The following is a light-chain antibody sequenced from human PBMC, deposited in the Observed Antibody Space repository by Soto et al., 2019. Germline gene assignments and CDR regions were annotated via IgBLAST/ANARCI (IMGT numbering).Light chain of an antibody. J-gene: IGLJ2*01. V-gene: IGLV1-44*01. CDR2: SNN. CDR1: SSNIGRNT. CDR3: AAWDDSLNAVV. Sequence: QPVLTQPPSASGTPGQRVTISCSGSSSNIGRNTVNWYQQLPGTAPKVLIYSNNQRPSGVPDRLSGSKSGTSASLAISGLQSEDEADYYCAAWDDSLNAVVFGGGTQLTVL.